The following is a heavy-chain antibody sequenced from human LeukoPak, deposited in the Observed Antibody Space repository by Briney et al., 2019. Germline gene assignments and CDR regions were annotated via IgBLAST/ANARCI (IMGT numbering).Heavy chain of an antibody. J-gene: IGHJ4*02. Sequence: PSETLSLTCTVSGGSISSYYWSWIRQPPGKRLEWIGYIYYSGRTNYNPSLKSRVTISLDTSENLFSLKLSSVTAADTAVYYCARRGYSSSWSPDYWDQGTLVTVSS. CDR3: ARRGYSSSWSPDY. D-gene: IGHD6-13*01. CDR2: IYYSGRT. CDR1: GGSISSYY. V-gene: IGHV4-59*01.